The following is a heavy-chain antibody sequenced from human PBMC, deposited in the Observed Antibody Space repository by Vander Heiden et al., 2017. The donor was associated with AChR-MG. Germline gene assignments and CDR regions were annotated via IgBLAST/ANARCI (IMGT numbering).Heavy chain of an antibody. CDR1: GFTFSSYG. D-gene: IGHD6-19*01. CDR3: ARDIGLYSSGWYEFGY. CDR2: IWYDGSNK. J-gene: IGHJ4*02. Sequence: QVQLVESGGGVVQPGRSLRLSCAASGFTFSSYGMHWVRQAPGKGLEGVAVIWYDGSNKYYADSVKGRFTISRDNSKNTLYLQMNSLRAEDTAVYYCARDIGLYSSGWYEFGYWGQGTPVTVSS. V-gene: IGHV3-33*01.